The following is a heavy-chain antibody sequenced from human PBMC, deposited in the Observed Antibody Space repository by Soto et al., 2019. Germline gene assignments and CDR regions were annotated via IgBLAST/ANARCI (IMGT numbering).Heavy chain of an antibody. J-gene: IGHJ4*02. CDR1: GFTFSSYG. D-gene: IGHD2-8*01. Sequence: PGGSLRLSCAASGFTFSSYGFHWVRQAPGKGLEWVTLMSHDGSKTFYADSVKGRFTISRDNSKNTLYLQMNSLKAEDTAVHYCASGQCGTNCYIFEYWGQGTLVTVSS. CDR2: MSHDGSKT. V-gene: IGHV3-30*03. CDR3: ASGQCGTNCYIFEY.